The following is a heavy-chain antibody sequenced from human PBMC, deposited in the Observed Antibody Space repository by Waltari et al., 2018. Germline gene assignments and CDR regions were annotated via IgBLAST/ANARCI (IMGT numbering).Heavy chain of an antibody. CDR3: ATSMAVAGKGRGWFDS. J-gene: IGHJ5*01. Sequence: EVQLVESGGGLIQPGGSLGLSCAASGFTVRNYMSWVRQAPGKGRGWVSVIYTGGSTDYADSVKGRFTISRDNSKNTLYLQMNSLRAEDTAVYYCATSMAVAGKGRGWFDSWGQGTLVTVSS. D-gene: IGHD6-19*01. CDR1: GFTVRNY. CDR2: IYTGGST. V-gene: IGHV3-53*01.